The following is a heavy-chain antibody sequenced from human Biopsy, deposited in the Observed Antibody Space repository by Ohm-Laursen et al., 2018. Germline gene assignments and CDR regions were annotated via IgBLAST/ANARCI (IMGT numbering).Heavy chain of an antibody. J-gene: IGHJ3*02. CDR1: GGSFSGYY. V-gene: IGHV4-34*01. CDR3: ARLTGDYIWGNWRINHDPFDI. CDR2: VSHSGST. Sequence: SDTLSLTCAVSGGSFSGYYWSWIRQTPGKGLEWIGEVSHSGSTNYNPSLKSRVTISVDTSKNQFPLNLSSVTAADTAVYYCARLTGDYIWGNWRINHDPFDIWDQGTSVTVSS. D-gene: IGHD3-16*01.